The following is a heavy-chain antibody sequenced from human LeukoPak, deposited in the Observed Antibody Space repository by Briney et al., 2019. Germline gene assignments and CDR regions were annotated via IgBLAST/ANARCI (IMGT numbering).Heavy chain of an antibody. CDR3: ARDTTGVEGTDVDTAMAINY. J-gene: IGHJ4*02. CDR2: ISSSGSTI. D-gene: IGHD5-18*01. CDR1: GFTFSSYE. Sequence: GGSLRLSCAASGFTFSSYEMNWVRQAPGKGLEWVSYISSSGSTIYYADSVKGRFTISRDNSKNTLYLQMNSLRAEDTAVYYCARDTTGVEGTDVDTAMAINYWGQGTLVTVSS. V-gene: IGHV3-48*03.